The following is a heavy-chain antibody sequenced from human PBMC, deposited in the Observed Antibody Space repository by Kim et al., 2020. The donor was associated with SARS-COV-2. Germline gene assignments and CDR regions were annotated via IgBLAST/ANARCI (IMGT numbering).Heavy chain of an antibody. CDR1: GGSFSGYY. D-gene: IGHD6-13*01. Sequence: SETLSLTCAFYGGSFSGYYWSWIRQPPGKGLEWIGEINHSGSTNYSPSLKSRVTISVDTSKNQFSLKLSSVTAEDTAAYYCARGHASSSWYYYYYGMDVWGQGTTVTVSS. CDR3: ARGHASSSWYYYYYGMDV. J-gene: IGHJ6*02. V-gene: IGHV4-34*01. CDR2: INHSGST.